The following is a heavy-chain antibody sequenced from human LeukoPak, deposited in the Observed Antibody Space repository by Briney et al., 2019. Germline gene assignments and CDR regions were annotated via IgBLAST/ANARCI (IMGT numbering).Heavy chain of an antibody. CDR3: AGDMSTAVTPISYAFDV. J-gene: IGHJ3*01. Sequence: ASVKVSCKASENTFTNYYMHWVRQAPGQGLEWLGIINPNGGRTAYAQNFQGRVSMTRDTSTTTVYMELSSLRSDDTAVYYCAGDMSTAVTPISYAFDVWGQGTMVTVSS. CDR1: ENTFTNYY. CDR2: INPNGGRT. V-gene: IGHV1-46*01. D-gene: IGHD4-23*01.